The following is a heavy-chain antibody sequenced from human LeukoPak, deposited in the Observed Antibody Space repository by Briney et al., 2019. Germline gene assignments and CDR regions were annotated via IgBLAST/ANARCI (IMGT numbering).Heavy chain of an antibody. CDR3: AKYPYYYDSSGYYAEYFQH. CDR2: IRYDGSNK. Sequence: GGSLRLSCAASGFTFSSYGMHWVRQAPGKGLEWVAFIRYDGSNKYYADSVKGRFTISSDNSKNTLFLQMNSLRAEDTAVYYCAKYPYYYDSSGYYAEYFQHWGQGTLVTVSS. D-gene: IGHD3-22*01. V-gene: IGHV3-30*02. CDR1: GFTFSSYG. J-gene: IGHJ1*01.